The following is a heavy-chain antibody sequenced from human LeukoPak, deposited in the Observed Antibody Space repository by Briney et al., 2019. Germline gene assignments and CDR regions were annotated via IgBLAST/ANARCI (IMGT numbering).Heavy chain of an antibody. D-gene: IGHD1-1*01. CDR2: INPNSGGT. V-gene: IGHV1-2*02. J-gene: IGHJ4*02. CDR3: ARGGVRNAPPNFDY. Sequence: ASVKVSCKASGYTFTGYYMHWVRQAPGQGLEWMGWINPNSGGTDYAQKFQGRVTMTRDTSISTAYMELSRPRSDDTAVYYCARGGVRNAPPNFDYWGQGTLVTVSS. CDR1: GYTFTGYY.